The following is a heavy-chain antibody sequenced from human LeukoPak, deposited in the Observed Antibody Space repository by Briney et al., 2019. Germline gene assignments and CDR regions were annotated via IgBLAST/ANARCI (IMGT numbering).Heavy chain of an antibody. CDR2: IKQDGSEK. CDR1: GFTFSSYW. Sequence: PGGSLRLSCAASGFTFSSYWMTWVRQAPGKGLQWVANIKQDGSEKYYVDSVKGRFTISRDNARNSLYLQMNSLRAEDTAVYYCASYYDGVGPHDAFDIWGQGTMVTVSS. V-gene: IGHV3-7*01. J-gene: IGHJ3*02. CDR3: ASYYDGVGPHDAFDI. D-gene: IGHD3-16*01.